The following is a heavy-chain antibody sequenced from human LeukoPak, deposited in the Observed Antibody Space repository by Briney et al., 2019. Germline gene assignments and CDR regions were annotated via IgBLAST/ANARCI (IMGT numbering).Heavy chain of an antibody. J-gene: IGHJ5*02. CDR3: AKDGEVKSIAPNWFDP. CDR2: LDEDGKTI. V-gene: IGHV3-74*01. D-gene: IGHD6-13*01. Sequence: GGSLRHSCAASGFTLNSYWMHWVRQAPEEGLVCGSRLDEDGKTIDYAVSVKGRSTISRDNAKNTLYLQMNSLRAEDTAVYYCAKDGEVKSIAPNWFDPWGQGTLVTVSS. CDR1: GFTLNSYW.